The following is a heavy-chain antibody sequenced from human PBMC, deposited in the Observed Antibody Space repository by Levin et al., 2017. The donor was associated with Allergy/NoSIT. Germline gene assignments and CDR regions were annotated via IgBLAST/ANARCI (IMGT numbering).Heavy chain of an antibody. J-gene: IGHJ6*02. Sequence: VASVKVSCRASGYTFTSYDINWVRQATGQGLEWMGWMNPNSGNTGYVQKFQGRVTMTSNTSISTAYMELSSLGSEDTAVYYCARASSMVRGVEYYYGMDVWGQGTTVTVSS. D-gene: IGHD3-10*01. V-gene: IGHV1-8*01. CDR1: GYTFTSYD. CDR2: MNPNSGNT. CDR3: ARASSMVRGVEYYYGMDV.